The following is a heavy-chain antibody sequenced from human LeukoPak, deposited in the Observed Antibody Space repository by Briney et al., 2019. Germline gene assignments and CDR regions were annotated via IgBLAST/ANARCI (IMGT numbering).Heavy chain of an antibody. CDR2: INPNSGGT. CDR1: GYTFTGYY. D-gene: IGHD6-13*01. J-gene: IGHJ4*02. Sequence: GASVKVSCKASGYTFTGYYMHWVRQAPGQGLEWMGWINPNSGGTNYAQKFQGRVTMTRDTSISTAYMELSRLRSDDTAVYYCARHITAAGIASRLYYFDYWGQGTLVTVSS. CDR3: ARHITAAGIASRLYYFDY. V-gene: IGHV1-2*02.